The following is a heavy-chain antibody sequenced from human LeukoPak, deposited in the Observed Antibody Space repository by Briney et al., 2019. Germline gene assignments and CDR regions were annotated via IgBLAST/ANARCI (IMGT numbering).Heavy chain of an antibody. CDR1: GFTFSNAW. V-gene: IGHV3-15*01. Sequence: GGSLRLSCAASGFTFSNAWMSWVRQAPGKGLEWVGRIKSKTDGGTTDYAAPVKGRFTISRDDSKNTLYLQMNSLKTEDTAVYYCTTQRWGLHPNYWYFDLWGRGTLVTVSS. D-gene: IGHD1-26*01. J-gene: IGHJ2*01. CDR2: IKSKTDGGTT. CDR3: TTQRWGLHPNYWYFDL.